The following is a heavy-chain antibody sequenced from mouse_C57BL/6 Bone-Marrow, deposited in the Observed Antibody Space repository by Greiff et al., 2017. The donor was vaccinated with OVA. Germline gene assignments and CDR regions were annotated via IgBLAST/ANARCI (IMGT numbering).Heavy chain of an antibody. CDR3: AREGLLLDYAMDY. CDR1: GFTFSSYA. Sequence: EVQLQESGGGLVKPGGSLKLSCAASGFTFSSYAMSWVRQTPEKRLEWVATISDGGSYTYYPDNVKGRFTISRDNAKNNLYLQMSHLKSEDTAMYYCAREGLLLDYAMDYWGQGTSVTVSS. V-gene: IGHV5-4*01. CDR2: ISDGGSYT. J-gene: IGHJ4*01. D-gene: IGHD2-1*01.